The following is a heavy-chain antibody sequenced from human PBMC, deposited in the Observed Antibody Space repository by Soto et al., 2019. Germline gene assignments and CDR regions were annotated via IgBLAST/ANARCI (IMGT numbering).Heavy chain of an antibody. J-gene: IGHJ5*02. CDR3: ARPYVYSVKNCIDL. D-gene: IGHD2-15*01. CDR2: IDHSDSYT. CDR1: GYSLSYYW. V-gene: IGHV5-10-1*01. Sequence: GESLKISCQTPGYSLSYYWLTWARHRPGKGLEWMWRIDHSDSYTNYSPSFQGNVTSSADKSITTACVHWRSLKASDTAMYYCARPYVYSVKNCIDLWGQGTLVTVSS.